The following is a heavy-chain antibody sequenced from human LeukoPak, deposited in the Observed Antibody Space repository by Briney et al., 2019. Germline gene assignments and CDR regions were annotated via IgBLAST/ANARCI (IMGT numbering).Heavy chain of an antibody. J-gene: IGHJ3*02. Sequence: AGGSLRLSCAASRFTFSNYWMPWVRQAPGKGLVCVSRINTDGSSTTYADSVKGRFTISRDNAKHTLYLQMNSLRAEDTAVYYCARDRRGGAFDIWGQGTMVTVSS. CDR2: INTDGSST. V-gene: IGHV3-74*01. CDR3: ARDRRGGAFDI. CDR1: RFTFSNYW. D-gene: IGHD3-16*01.